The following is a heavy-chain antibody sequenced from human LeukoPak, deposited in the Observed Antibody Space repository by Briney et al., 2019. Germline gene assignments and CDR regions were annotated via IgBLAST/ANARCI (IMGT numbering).Heavy chain of an antibody. D-gene: IGHD6-13*01. CDR1: GFTFSSYG. V-gene: IGHV3-30*02. CDR2: IRYDGSNK. CDR3: VLSGFDSSSSDNSGY. Sequence: GGSLRLSCAASGFTFSSYGMHWVRQAPGKGLEWVAFIRYDGSNKYYADSVKGRFTISRDNSKNTLYLQMNSLRAEDTAVYYCVLSGFDSSSSDNSGYWGQGTLVTVSS. J-gene: IGHJ4*02.